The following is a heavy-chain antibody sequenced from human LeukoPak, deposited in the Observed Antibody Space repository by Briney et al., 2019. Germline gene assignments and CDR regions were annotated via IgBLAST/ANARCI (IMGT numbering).Heavy chain of an antibody. CDR3: ARALRGNWNYAKLYYFDY. CDR1: GFTFSSYW. D-gene: IGHD1-7*01. CDR2: IKQDGSEK. Sequence: PGGSLRLSCAALGFTFSSYWMSWVRQAPGKGLEWVANIKQDGSEKYYVDSVKGRFTISRGNAKNSLYLQMNSLRAEDTAVYYCARALRGNWNYAKLYYFDYWGQGTLVTVSS. J-gene: IGHJ4*02. V-gene: IGHV3-7*01.